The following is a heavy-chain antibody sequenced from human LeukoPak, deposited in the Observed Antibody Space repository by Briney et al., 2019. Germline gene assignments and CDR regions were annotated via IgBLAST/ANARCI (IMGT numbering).Heavy chain of an antibody. V-gene: IGHV3-21*01. CDR1: GFTFSSYA. Sequence: GGSLRLSCAVSGFTFSSYAMNWVRQAPGKRPEWVSSSSSSSSYIYYADSVKGRFTISRDNAKNSLYLQMNSLRAEDTALYYCARGASRADYWGQGTLVTVSS. CDR2: SSSSSSYI. CDR3: ARGASRADY. J-gene: IGHJ4*02.